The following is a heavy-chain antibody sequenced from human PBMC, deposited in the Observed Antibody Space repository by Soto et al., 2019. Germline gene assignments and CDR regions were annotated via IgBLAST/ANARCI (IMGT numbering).Heavy chain of an antibody. CDR3: ATSSCGGDCYSLWDY. J-gene: IGHJ4*02. CDR2: IYPGDSDT. V-gene: IGHV5-51*01. Sequence: GESLKISCKGSGYSFTSYWIGWVRQMPGKGLEWMGIIYPGDSDTRYSPSFQGQVTISADKSISTAYLQWSSLKASDTAMYYCATSSCGGDCYSLWDYWGQGTLVTVS. D-gene: IGHD2-21*02. CDR1: GYSFTSYW.